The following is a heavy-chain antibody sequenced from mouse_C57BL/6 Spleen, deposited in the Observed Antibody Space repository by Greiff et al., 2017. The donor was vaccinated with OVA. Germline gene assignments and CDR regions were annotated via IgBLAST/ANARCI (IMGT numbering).Heavy chain of an antibody. J-gene: IGHJ3*01. CDR2: ISYDGSN. Sequence: EVKLVESGPGLVKPSQSLSLTCSVTGYSITSGYYWNWIRQFPGNKLEWMGYISYDGSNNYNQSLKNRISITRNTSKNQFFLKLNSVTTEDTATYYCAGTGPWFADWGKGTLVTVSA. V-gene: IGHV3-6*01. CDR1: GYSITSGYY. D-gene: IGHD4-1*01. CDR3: AGTGPWFAD.